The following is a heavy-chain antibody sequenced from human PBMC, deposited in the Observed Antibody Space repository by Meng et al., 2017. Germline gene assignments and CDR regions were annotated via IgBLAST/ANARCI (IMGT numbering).Heavy chain of an antibody. V-gene: IGHV4-4*02. Sequence: QVQAEGAGPGLVKPSGTLSLPCAVSGGSISSSNWWSWVRQPPGKGLEWIGEIYHSGSTNYNPSLKSRVTISVDKSKNQFSLKLSSVTAADTAVYYCARVVAATTLFLDYWGQGTLVTVSS. CDR3: ARVVAATTLFLDY. J-gene: IGHJ4*02. D-gene: IGHD2-15*01. CDR2: IYHSGST. CDR1: GGSISSSNW.